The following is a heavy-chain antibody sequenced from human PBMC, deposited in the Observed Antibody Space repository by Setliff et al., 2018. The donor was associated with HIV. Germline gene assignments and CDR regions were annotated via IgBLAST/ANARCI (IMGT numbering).Heavy chain of an antibody. CDR2: IYHTGKT. CDR1: GDPIFIGGYY. J-gene: IGHJ4*02. D-gene: IGHD5-18*01. Sequence: SETLSLTCTVSGDPIFIGGYYWSWIRQHPGGGLEWIGYIYHTGKTYYNPSLESRLTISVDTSSNHFSLRLTSVTAADTAVYYCARLSDTAMASFDSWGQGTLVTVSS. V-gene: IGHV4-30-4*01. CDR3: ARLSDTAMASFDS.